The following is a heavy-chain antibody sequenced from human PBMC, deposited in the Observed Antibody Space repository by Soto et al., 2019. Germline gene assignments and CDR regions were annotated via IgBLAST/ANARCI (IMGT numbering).Heavy chain of an antibody. D-gene: IGHD3-10*01. CDR1: GFSLSTSGLG. J-gene: IGHJ4*02. CDR3: SHRRSPDATRGGGNYVDY. CDR2: IYWVDAK. Sequence: QITLKESGPTLVKPTQTLTLTCTFSGFSLSTSGLGVGWIRQPPGKALEWLALIYWVDAKAYSPSLKHRLTINKSATKNQVNLTMPNKDPVDTATYYCSHRRSPDATRGGGNYVDYWGQGTLVTVSS. V-gene: IGHV2-5*02.